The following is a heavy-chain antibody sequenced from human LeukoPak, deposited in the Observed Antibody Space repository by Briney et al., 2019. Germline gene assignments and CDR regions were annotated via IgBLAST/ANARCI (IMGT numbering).Heavy chain of an antibody. Sequence: SGGSLRLSCAASGITFSSSAMSWVRQAPGKGLEWVSTISGSGGSTYYADSVKGRFTISRDNSKDTLYLQMNSLRAEDTAVYYCAKLGGSAYLYYFDYWGQGTLVTVSS. V-gene: IGHV3-23*01. J-gene: IGHJ4*02. CDR3: AKLGGSAYLYYFDY. CDR1: GITFSSSA. CDR2: ISGSGGST. D-gene: IGHD3-22*01.